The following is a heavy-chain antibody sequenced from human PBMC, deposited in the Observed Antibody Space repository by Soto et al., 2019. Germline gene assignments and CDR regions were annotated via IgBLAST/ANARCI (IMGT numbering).Heavy chain of an antibody. CDR3: ARDGQYYYDSSGYYYLGWFDP. J-gene: IGHJ5*02. CDR2: INPSGGST. D-gene: IGHD3-22*01. CDR1: GYTFTSCY. Sequence: VASVKVSCKASGYTFTSCYIHWVRQAPGQGLECMGIINPSGGSTSYAQKFQGRVTMTRDTSTSTVYMELSSLRSEDTAVYYCARDGQYYYDSSGYYYLGWFDPWGQGTLVTVSS. V-gene: IGHV1-46*01.